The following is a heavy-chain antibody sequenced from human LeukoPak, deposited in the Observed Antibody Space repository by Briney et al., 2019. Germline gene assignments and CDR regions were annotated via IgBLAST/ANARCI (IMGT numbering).Heavy chain of an antibody. CDR2: ISGSGGST. CDR3: AKVYCSSTSCFYDY. Sequence: GGSLRLSCAASGFTFSSYAMNWVRQAPGKGLEWVSAISGSGGSTYYADSVKGRFTISRDNSKNTLYLQMNSLRAEDTAVYYCAKVYCSSTSCFYDYWGQGTLVTISS. CDR1: GFTFSSYA. J-gene: IGHJ4*02. D-gene: IGHD2-2*01. V-gene: IGHV3-23*01.